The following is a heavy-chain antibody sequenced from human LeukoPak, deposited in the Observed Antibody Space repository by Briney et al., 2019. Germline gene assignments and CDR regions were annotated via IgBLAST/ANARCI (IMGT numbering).Heavy chain of an antibody. CDR1: GGSISSYY. Sequence: SETLSLTCTVSGGSISSYYWSWIRQPAGKGLEWIGRIYTSGSTNYNPSLKSRVTMSVDTSKNQFSLKLSSVTAADTAVYYCAREVVVVAATQGLNWFDPWGQGTLSPSPQ. CDR2: IYTSGST. CDR3: AREVVVVAATQGLNWFDP. V-gene: IGHV4-4*07. J-gene: IGHJ5*02. D-gene: IGHD2-15*01.